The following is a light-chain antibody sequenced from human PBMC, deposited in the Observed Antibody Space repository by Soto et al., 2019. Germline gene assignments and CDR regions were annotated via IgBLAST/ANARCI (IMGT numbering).Light chain of an antibody. CDR2: DAS. J-gene: IGKJ1*01. CDR3: QQYSSYSWT. Sequence: DIQMTQSPSTLSASVWDRVTITCRASQSISGWLAWYQQKPGKAPKLLIYDASILESGVPSRFSGSGSGTEFTLTISSLQPDDFATYYCQQYSSYSWTFGQGTKVDIK. V-gene: IGKV1-5*01. CDR1: QSISGW.